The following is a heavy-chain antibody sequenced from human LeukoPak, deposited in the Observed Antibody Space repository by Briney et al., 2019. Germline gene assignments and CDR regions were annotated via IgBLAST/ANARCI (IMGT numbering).Heavy chain of an antibody. CDR2: INHSGST. D-gene: IGHD2-21*01. Sequence: SETLSLTCAVYGGSFSGYYWSWIRQSPGKGLEWIGEINHSGSTKYNPSLKSRLSISVDTSKNQFSLKLSSVTAADTAVYYCARDGGYCDGNSCYSDNWGQGTLVTVPS. CDR1: GGSFSGYY. CDR3: ARDGGYCDGNSCYSDN. J-gene: IGHJ4*02. V-gene: IGHV4-34*01.